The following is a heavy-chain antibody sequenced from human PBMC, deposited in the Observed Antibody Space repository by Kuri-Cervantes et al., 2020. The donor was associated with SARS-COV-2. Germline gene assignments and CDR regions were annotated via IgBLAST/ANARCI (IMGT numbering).Heavy chain of an antibody. D-gene: IGHD3-3*01. V-gene: IGHV4-61*09. CDR1: GDPMSSGNYY. Sequence: LRLSCTVSGDPMSSGNYYWSWIRQPAGKGLEWIGHMYTTGSTNYNPSLKSRVTMSVDTSKNQFSLKLSSVTAADTAVYYCARSVREYDFWSGYPNWFDPWGQGTLVTVSS. J-gene: IGHJ5*02. CDR3: ARSVREYDFWSGYPNWFDP. CDR2: MYTTGST.